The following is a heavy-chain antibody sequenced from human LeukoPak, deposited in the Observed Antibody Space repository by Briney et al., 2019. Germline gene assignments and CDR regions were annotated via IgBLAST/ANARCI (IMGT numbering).Heavy chain of an antibody. Sequence: SETLSLTCTVSGGSISSGGYYWSWIRQPPGKGLEWIGYIYYSGSTNYNPSLKSRVTISVDTSKNQFSLKLSSVTAADTAVYYCARGYYGSGSYDYWGQGTLVTVSS. D-gene: IGHD3-10*01. CDR3: ARGYYGSGSYDY. CDR1: GGSISSGGYY. CDR2: IYYSGST. V-gene: IGHV4-61*08. J-gene: IGHJ4*02.